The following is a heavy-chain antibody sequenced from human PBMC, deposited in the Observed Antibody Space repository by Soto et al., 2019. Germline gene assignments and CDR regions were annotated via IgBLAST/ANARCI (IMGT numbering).Heavy chain of an antibody. CDR2: ISGSGATT. CDR1: GFTFSSYA. CDR3: VKDWVYCSGGSCPRPFDY. J-gene: IGHJ4*02. Sequence: EVQLLESGGGLVQPGGSLRLSCAASGFTFSSYAMTWVRQAPGKGLEWVSTISGSGATTHYADSVKGRFTISRDNSKNTLCLQMNSLRAEDTAVYYCVKDWVYCSGGSCPRPFDYWGQGTLVTVSS. D-gene: IGHD2-15*01. V-gene: IGHV3-23*01.